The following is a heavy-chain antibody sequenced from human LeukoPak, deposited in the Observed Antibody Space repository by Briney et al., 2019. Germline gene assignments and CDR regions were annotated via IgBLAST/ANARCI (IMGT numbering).Heavy chain of an antibody. CDR3: ARDGGDCYYDY. CDR1: GFTFSSYA. V-gene: IGHV3-30-3*01. D-gene: IGHD2-21*02. CDR2: ISYDGSNK. Sequence: GGSLRLSCAASGFTFSSYAMHWVRQAPGKGLEWVAVISYDGSNKYYADSVKGRFTISRDNSKNTLYLQMNSRRAEDTAVYYCARDGGDCYYDYWGQGTLVTVSS. J-gene: IGHJ4*02.